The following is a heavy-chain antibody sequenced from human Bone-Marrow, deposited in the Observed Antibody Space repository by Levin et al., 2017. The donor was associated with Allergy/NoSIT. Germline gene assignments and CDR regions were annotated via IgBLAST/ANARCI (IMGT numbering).Heavy chain of an antibody. D-gene: IGHD6-19*01. CDR2: IYPDDSDP. V-gene: IGHV5-51*01. CDR3: ARHTRLSGWFYFDS. J-gene: IGHJ4*02. CDR1: GYSFSSNW. Sequence: RAGGSLRLSCQGSGYSFSSNWIAWVRQRPGKGLEWMGIIYPDDSDPRYSPSFQGQVTMSADKSISTAYLQWSNLKTSDTAIYFCARHTRLSGWFYFDSWGQGTLVTVTS.